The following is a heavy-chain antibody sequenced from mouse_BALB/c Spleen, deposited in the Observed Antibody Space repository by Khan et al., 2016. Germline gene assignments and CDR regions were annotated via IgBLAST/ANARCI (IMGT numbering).Heavy chain of an antibody. J-gene: IGHJ2*01. CDR2: IYPYNGDS. Sequence: VQLKESGPELVKPGPSVTISCKASGYTFTDYNMHWVKQSHGKNLEWIGYIYPYNGDSGCKQKFKSKATLTVDNSSSTVYMELRSLTSEDSAVYYCARSGGWLFDYWGQGTTLTVSS. CDR3: ARSGGWLFDY. V-gene: IGHV1S29*02. CDR1: GYTFTDYN. D-gene: IGHD2-3*01.